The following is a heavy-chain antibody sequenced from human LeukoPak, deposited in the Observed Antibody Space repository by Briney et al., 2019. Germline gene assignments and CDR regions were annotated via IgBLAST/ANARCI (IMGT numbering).Heavy chain of an antibody. CDR1: GYTFTSYD. CDR3: ARIQDGYSYGYDRTFDY. D-gene: IGHD5-18*01. V-gene: IGHV1-8*01. J-gene: IGHJ4*02. Sequence: ASVKVSCKASGYTFTSYDINWVRQATGQGLEWMGWMNPNSGNTGYAQKFRGRVTMTRNTSISTAYMELSSLRSEDTAVYYCARIQDGYSYGYDRTFDYWGQGTLVTVSS. CDR2: MNPNSGNT.